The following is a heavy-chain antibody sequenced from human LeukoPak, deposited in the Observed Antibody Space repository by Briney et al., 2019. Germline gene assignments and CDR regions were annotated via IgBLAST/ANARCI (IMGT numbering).Heavy chain of an antibody. V-gene: IGHV3-20*04. Sequence: GGSLRLSCAASGFTFDDYGMSWVRQAPGKGLEWVSGINWNGGSTGYADSVKGRFTISRDNAKNSLYLQMNSLRAEDTALYSCASSGLYDYVWGSYRPPFDYWGQGTLVTVSS. CDR1: GFTFDDYG. J-gene: IGHJ4*02. CDR2: INWNGGST. D-gene: IGHD3-16*02. CDR3: ASSGLYDYVWGSYRPPFDY.